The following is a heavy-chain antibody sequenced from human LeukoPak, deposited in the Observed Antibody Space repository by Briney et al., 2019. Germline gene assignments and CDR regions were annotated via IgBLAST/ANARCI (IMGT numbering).Heavy chain of an antibody. CDR3: ARDLEWLVLDTSEYFQH. D-gene: IGHD6-19*01. J-gene: IGHJ1*01. Sequence: PGGSLRLSCAASGFTFSSYWMSWVRQAPGKGLEWVSSISSSSSYIYYADSVKGRFTISRDNAKNSLYLQMNSLRAEDTAVYYCARDLEWLVLDTSEYFQHWGQGTLVTVSS. CDR2: ISSSSSYI. CDR1: GFTFSSYW. V-gene: IGHV3-21*01.